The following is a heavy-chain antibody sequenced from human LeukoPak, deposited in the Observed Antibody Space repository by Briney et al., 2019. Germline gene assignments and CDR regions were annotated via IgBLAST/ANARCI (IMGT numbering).Heavy chain of an antibody. D-gene: IGHD3-10*01. CDR2: INSNSGGT. Sequence: ASVRVSCKASGYSFSDYSMHWVRQAPGQGLEWMGRINSNSGGTSYAQNFQGRVTMTRDTSINTAYMELSGLTSDDTAMYYCARGGSGSGYLYYFDYWGQGTLVSVPS. CDR3: ARGGSGSGYLYYFDY. J-gene: IGHJ4*02. V-gene: IGHV1-2*06. CDR1: GYSFSDYS.